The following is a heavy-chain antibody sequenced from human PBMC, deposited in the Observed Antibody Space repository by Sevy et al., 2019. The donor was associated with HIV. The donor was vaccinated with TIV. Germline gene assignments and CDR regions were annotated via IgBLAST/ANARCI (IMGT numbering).Heavy chain of an antibody. CDR3: ARGGAGRQFDYYYYMDV. V-gene: IGHV4-59*01. CDR2: VYYTGKT. CDR1: GGSITRYY. Sequence: SETLSLTCNVSGGSITRYYWNWIRQTPGKGLEWIAFVYYTGKTNYNPSLKSRATVSLDTSKSQFSPKLSSVTAADTAVYYCARGGAGRQFDYYYYMDVWGKGTTVTVSS. J-gene: IGHJ6*03. D-gene: IGHD6-6*01.